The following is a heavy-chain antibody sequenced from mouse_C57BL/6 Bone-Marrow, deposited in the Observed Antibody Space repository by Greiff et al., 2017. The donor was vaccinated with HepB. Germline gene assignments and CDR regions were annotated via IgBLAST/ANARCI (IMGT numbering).Heavy chain of an antibody. CDR3: TYFITTVVAHWYFDV. D-gene: IGHD1-1*01. CDR2: IDPENGDT. Sequence: EVQLQQSGAELVRPGASVKLSCTASGFNIKDDYMHWVKQRPEQGLEWIGWIDPENGDTEYASKFQGKATITADTSSNTAYLQLSSLTSEDTAVYYCTYFITTVVAHWYFDVWGTGTTVTVSS. CDR1: GFNIKDDY. J-gene: IGHJ1*03. V-gene: IGHV14-4*01.